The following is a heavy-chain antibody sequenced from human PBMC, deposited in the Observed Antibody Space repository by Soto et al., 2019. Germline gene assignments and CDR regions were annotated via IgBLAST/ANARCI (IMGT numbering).Heavy chain of an antibody. D-gene: IGHD3-10*01. V-gene: IGHV4-31*03. J-gene: IGHJ5*02. CDR2: IYYSGST. Sequence: SETLSLTCTVSGGSISSGGYYWSWIRQHPGKGLEWIGYIYYSGSTYYNPSLKSRVTISVDTSKNQFSLKLSSVTAADTAVYYCARGKIGALYMVRGVNEPGWFDPWGQGTLVTVSS. CDR1: GGSISSGGYY. CDR3: ARGKIGALYMVRGVNEPGWFDP.